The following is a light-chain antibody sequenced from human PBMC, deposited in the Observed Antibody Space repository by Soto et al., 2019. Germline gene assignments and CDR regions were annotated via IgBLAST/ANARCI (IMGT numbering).Light chain of an antibody. Sequence: IQLTQSPSSLSACVGDIVTITGRASQDIAIYLAWYQQKPGEAPKLLIYAASTLYGGVPSRFSGSGSGTDFALTITSLQAEDFATYYCQQLRMYPSTFGGGTKVDI. CDR2: AAS. J-gene: IGKJ4*01. CDR1: QDIAIY. CDR3: QQLRMYPST. V-gene: IGKV1-9*01.